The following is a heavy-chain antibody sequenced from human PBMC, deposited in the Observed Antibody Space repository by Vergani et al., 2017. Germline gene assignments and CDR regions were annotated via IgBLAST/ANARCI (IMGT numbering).Heavy chain of an antibody. CDR2: IHTGGST. V-gene: IGHV4-61*02. CDR1: GESIRSGSHY. D-gene: IGHD2-15*01. J-gene: IGHJ4*02. CDR3: ARSRPYCTSGSCPAI. Sequence: QAQLQESGPRLVKPSQTLSLTCTVSGESIRSGSHYWSWIRQPAGKGPEWIGHIHTGGSTDLNPSFKSRVSISVDTSKRQFSLKLNSVTVADTAVYYCARSRPYCTSGSCPAIWGQGTLVTVSS.